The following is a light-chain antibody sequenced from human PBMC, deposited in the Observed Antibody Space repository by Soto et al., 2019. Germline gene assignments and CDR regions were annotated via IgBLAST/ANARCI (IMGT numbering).Light chain of an antibody. Sequence: IGMTQSLSTLSVSPGERGTLSCRASQSVSSSQLAWYQQKPGQAPRLLIHDASSLATGISDRFTGSGSGTDFTLTITTLEPDDFAVYYCQQYSTSPRTFGQGTKVDIK. CDR3: QQYSTSPRT. V-gene: IGKV3-20*01. CDR2: DAS. CDR1: QSVSSSQ. J-gene: IGKJ1*01.